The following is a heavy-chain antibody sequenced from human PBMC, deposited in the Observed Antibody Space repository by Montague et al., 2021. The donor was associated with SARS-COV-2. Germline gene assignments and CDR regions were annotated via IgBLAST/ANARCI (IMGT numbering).Heavy chain of an antibody. J-gene: IGHJ4*02. CDR3: ARMWAAAVHFDY. V-gene: IGHV2-70*11. Sequence: VKPTQTLTLTCTFSGFSLSTSGMCVSWIRQPPGKALEWLARIDWDDDKYYSTSLKTRLTISKDTSKNQVVLTMTNMDPVDTATYYCARMWAAAVHFDYWGQGTLVTVSS. D-gene: IGHD6-13*01. CDR1: GFSLSTSGMC. CDR2: IDWDDDK.